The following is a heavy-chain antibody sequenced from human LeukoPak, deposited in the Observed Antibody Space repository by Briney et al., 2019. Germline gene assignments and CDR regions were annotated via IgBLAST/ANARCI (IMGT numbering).Heavy chain of an antibody. J-gene: IGHJ5*02. Sequence: GGSLRLSCAASGFTFSSYAMSWVRQAPGKGLEWVSAISGSGGSTYYADSVKGRFTISRNNSKNTLYLQMNSLRAEDTAVYYCAKGGFMTTDFDPWGQGTLVTVSS. V-gene: IGHV3-23*01. CDR1: GFTFSSYA. CDR3: AKGGFMTTDFDP. CDR2: ISGSGGST. D-gene: IGHD4-11*01.